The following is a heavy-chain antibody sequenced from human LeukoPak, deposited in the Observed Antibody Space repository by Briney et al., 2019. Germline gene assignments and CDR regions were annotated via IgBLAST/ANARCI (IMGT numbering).Heavy chain of an antibody. Sequence: SETLSLTCTVSGGSISSGGYYWSWIRQHPGRGLEWIGYIYYSGSTYYNPSLKSRVTISVDTSKNQLSLKLSSVTAADTAVYYCARVQGDSSGYYPYWYFDLWGRGTLITVSS. J-gene: IGHJ2*01. CDR3: ARVQGDSSGYYPYWYFDL. D-gene: IGHD3-22*01. V-gene: IGHV4-31*03. CDR2: IYYSGST. CDR1: GGSISSGGYY.